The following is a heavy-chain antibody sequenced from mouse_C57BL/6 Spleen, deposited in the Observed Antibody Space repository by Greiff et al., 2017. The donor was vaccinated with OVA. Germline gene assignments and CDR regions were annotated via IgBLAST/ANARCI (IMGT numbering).Heavy chain of an antibody. CDR2: ISSGSSYT. D-gene: IGHD2-4*01. J-gene: IGHJ2*01. CDR1: GYTFSSYS. Sequence: EVQLEQSGGELVKPGGSLKLSCAASGYTFSSYSMAWVRQTPDKRLEWVATISSGSSYTYYPDSVKGRITISRDNAKNTLYLQMSSLKSEDTAMYYCARHDSSSLDFWGKGTTLTVSS. V-gene: IGHV5-6*01. CDR3: ARHDSSSLDF.